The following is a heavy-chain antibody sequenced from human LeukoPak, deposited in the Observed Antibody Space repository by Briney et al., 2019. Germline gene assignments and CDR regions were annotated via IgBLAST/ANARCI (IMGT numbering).Heavy chain of an antibody. CDR1: GFTFSNYA. D-gene: IGHD6-19*01. Sequence: GGSLRLSCAASGFTFSNYAMSWVRQAPGKGLEWVSAISGSGGSAHYADSVKGRFTISRDNSKNTLYLQMNSLRAEDTAIYYCAKLDRAVAGTNAFDVWGQGTMVTVS. CDR2: ISGSGGSA. V-gene: IGHV3-23*01. CDR3: AKLDRAVAGTNAFDV. J-gene: IGHJ3*01.